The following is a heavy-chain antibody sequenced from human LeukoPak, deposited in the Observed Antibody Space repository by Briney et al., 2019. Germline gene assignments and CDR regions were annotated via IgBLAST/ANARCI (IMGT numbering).Heavy chain of an antibody. CDR1: GFSFSTYG. CDR3: ARDFSNVFDY. CDR2: IWYDGNNK. V-gene: IGHV3-33*01. J-gene: IGHJ4*02. Sequence: AGRSLRLSCAASGFSFSTYGMHWVRQAPGKGLEWVAVIWYDGNNKYYADSVKGRFTISRDISKNTLYLQMNSLRAEDTAVYYCARDFSNVFDYWGQGTLVTVSS. D-gene: IGHD4/OR15-4a*01.